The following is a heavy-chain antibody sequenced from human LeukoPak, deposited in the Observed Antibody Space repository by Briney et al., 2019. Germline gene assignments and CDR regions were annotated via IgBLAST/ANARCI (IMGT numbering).Heavy chain of an antibody. V-gene: IGHV1-69*13. CDR3: ARSGVPAAMWGSAFDI. J-gene: IGHJ3*02. CDR1: GGTFSSYA. Sequence: ASVKVSCKASGGTFSSYAISWVRQAPGQGLEWMGGIIPIFGTANYAQKFQGRVTITADESTSTAYMELSSLRSEDTAVYYCARSGVPAAMWGSAFDIWGQGTMVTVSS. D-gene: IGHD2-2*01. CDR2: IIPIFGTA.